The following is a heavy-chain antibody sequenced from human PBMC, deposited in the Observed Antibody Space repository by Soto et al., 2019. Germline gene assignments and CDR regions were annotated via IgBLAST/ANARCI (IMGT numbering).Heavy chain of an antibody. CDR1: GFTFSSYG. D-gene: IGHD6-19*01. CDR3: ARDRGYSSGRVVYTWFDP. Sequence: QVQLVESGGGVVQPGRSLRLSCAASGFTFSSYGMHWVRQAPGKGLEWVAVIWYDGSNKYYPESVKGRFTISRDNSKNTLYLQMNSLRAEDTAVYYWARDRGYSSGRVVYTWFDPWGQGTLVTVSS. V-gene: IGHV3-33*01. J-gene: IGHJ5*02. CDR2: IWYDGSNK.